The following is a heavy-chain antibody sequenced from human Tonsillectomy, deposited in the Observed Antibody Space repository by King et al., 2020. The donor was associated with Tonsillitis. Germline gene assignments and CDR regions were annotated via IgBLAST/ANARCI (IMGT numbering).Heavy chain of an antibody. CDR1: GFPFSSYG. D-gene: IGHD3-10*01. J-gene: IGHJ4*02. Sequence: VQLVESGGGVVQPGRSLRLSCAASGFPFSSYGMHWVRQAPGKGLEWVAVIWYDGSNKYYADSVKGRFTISRDNSKNTLYLQMNSLRAEDTAVYYCARDPDYYGSGSYYDHWAQGTLVTVSS. CDR3: ARDPDYYGSGSYYDH. CDR2: IWYDGSNK. V-gene: IGHV3-33*08.